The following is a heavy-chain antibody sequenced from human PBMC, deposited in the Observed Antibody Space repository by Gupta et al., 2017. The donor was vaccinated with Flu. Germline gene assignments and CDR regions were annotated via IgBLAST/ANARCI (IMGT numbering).Heavy chain of an antibody. D-gene: IGHD5-24*01. V-gene: IGHV1-18*01. CDR3: ARDKIEMAGLPEF. CDR1: GYTFSTSG. Sequence: QVKLVQSGVEVKKHGASVNVSCKASGYTFSTSGISWVRQAPGQGLEWMGWVSAYNGASNYAQKVQGRVTMTTDTSTSTAYMELRSLRYDDTAMYYCARDKIEMAGLPEFWGQGTLVTVSS. CDR2: VSAYNGAS. J-gene: IGHJ4*02.